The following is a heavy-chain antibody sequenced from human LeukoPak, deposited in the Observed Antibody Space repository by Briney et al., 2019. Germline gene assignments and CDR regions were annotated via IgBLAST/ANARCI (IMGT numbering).Heavy chain of an antibody. Sequence: GGSLRLSCAASGFTFSSYGMSWVRQAPGKGLEWVSAISGSGGSTYYADSVEGRFTISRDNSKNTLYLQMNSLRAEDTAVYYCAKVPAFYDSSGYYWFDPWGQGTLVTVSS. CDR3: AKVPAFYDSSGYYWFDP. CDR1: GFTFSSYG. V-gene: IGHV3-23*01. CDR2: ISGSGGST. J-gene: IGHJ5*02. D-gene: IGHD3-22*01.